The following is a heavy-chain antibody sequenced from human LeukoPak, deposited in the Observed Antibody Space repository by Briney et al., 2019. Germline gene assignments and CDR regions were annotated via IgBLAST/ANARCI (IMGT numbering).Heavy chain of an antibody. Sequence: PGGSLRLSCAASGFTFSSYWMSWVRQAPGKGLEWVANIKEDGSEKYYVDSVKGRFTISRDNSKNSLYLQMNSLRPEDTALYYCAKVQKVLLVYVTTFDYWGQGTLVTVSS. CDR2: IKEDGSEK. J-gene: IGHJ4*02. CDR3: AKVQKVLLVYVTTFDY. D-gene: IGHD2-8*01. CDR1: GFTFSSYW. V-gene: IGHV3-7*05.